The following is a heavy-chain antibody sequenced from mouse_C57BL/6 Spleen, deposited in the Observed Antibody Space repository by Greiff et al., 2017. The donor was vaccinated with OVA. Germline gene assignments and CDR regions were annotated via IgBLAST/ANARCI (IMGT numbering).Heavy chain of an antibody. CDR1: GYAFSSSW. Sequence: QVQLQQSGPELVKPGASVKISCKASGYAFSSSWMNWVKQRPGKGLEWIGRIYPGDGDTNYNGKFKGKATLTADKSSSTAYMQLSSLTSEDSAVYFCARDTDGAWFAYWGQGTLVTVSA. CDR2: IYPGDGDT. V-gene: IGHV1-82*01. J-gene: IGHJ3*01. CDR3: ARDTDGAWFAY.